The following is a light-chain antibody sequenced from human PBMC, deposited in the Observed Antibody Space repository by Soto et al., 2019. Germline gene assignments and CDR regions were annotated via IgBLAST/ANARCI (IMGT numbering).Light chain of an antibody. V-gene: IGKV3-20*01. CDR1: QSVTSNS. CDR3: QQYGSPLIT. CDR2: GAS. Sequence: EIVMTEAGATLSLSRGERGSVGCGGSQSVTSNSLAWYHQKFGQPPRLLIYGASSRATGIPDRFSGSRSGTDFTPTLSGLAPEDSAAYHSQQYGSPLITFGQGTRLEIK. J-gene: IGKJ5*01.